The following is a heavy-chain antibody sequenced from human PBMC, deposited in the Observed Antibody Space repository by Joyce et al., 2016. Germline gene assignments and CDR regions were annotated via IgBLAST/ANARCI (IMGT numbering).Heavy chain of an antibody. CDR3: AKILTATYSSGWFLDY. V-gene: IGHV3-30*18. Sequence: QVQLVESGGGVVQPGRSLRLSCAASGLTLSNYGVHWVRQAPGKGLEGVAGISYDGIYKYYAASVKGRFTISRDNSKNTVFLEMNSLRTEDTAVYYCAKILTATYSSGWFLDYWGQGTLVTVSS. CDR2: ISYDGIYK. J-gene: IGHJ4*02. CDR1: GLTLSNYG. D-gene: IGHD6-25*01.